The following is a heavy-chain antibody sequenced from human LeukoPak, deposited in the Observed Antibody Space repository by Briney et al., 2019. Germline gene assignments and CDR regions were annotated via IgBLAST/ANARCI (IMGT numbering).Heavy chain of an antibody. D-gene: IGHD3-22*01. CDR2: IIPIFGIA. CDR1: GGTFSSYA. V-gene: IGHV1-69*04. CDR3: AYYDSSGYGFDY. Sequence: GASVKVSCKASGGTFSSYAISWVRQAPGQGLEWMGRIIPIFGIANYAQKFQGRVTITADKSTSTAYMELSSLRSEDTAVYYCAYYDSSGYGFDYWGRGTLVTVSS. J-gene: IGHJ4*02.